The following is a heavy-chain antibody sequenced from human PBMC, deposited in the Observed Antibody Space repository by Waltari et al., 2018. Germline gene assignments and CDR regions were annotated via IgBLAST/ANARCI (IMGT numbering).Heavy chain of an antibody. V-gene: IGHV4-59*01. Sequence: QVQLQESGPGLVKPSETLSLTCTVSGGSISSYYWSWIRQPPGKGLEWIGYIYYSGSTNYNPSLKSRVTISVDTSKNQFSLKLSSVTAADTAVYYCARCPYYYDSSGYYHRSGLDYWGQGTLVTVSS. CDR3: ARCPYYYDSSGYYHRSGLDY. CDR1: GGSISSYY. J-gene: IGHJ4*02. CDR2: IYYSGST. D-gene: IGHD3-22*01.